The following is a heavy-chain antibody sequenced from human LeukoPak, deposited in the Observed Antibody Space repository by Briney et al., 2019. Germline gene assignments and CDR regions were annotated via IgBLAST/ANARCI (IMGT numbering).Heavy chain of an antibody. Sequence: GGSLRLSCAASGFTFSSYGMRWVRQAPGKGLGWVAVIWYDGSNKYYADSVKGRFTISRDNSKNTRCLQMNSLRAEDTAVYYCAREGWLRFYDYWGQGTLVTVSS. J-gene: IGHJ4*02. CDR3: AREGWLRFYDY. CDR1: GFTFSSYG. D-gene: IGHD5-12*01. CDR2: IWYDGSNK. V-gene: IGHV3-33*01.